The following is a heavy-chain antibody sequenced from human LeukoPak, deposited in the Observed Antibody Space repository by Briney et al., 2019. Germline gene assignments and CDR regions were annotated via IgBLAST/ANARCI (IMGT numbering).Heavy chain of an antibody. CDR2: MSAYNGNT. V-gene: IGHV1-18*01. CDR1: GYTLTSYG. D-gene: IGHD3-3*01. Sequence: GASVKVSCKASGYTLTSYGISWVRQAPGQGREWMGWMSAYNGNTNYAQKLQGRVTMTTDTSTITAYIELRSLRSDDTAVYYCARYEYDFWSGESPTRSKYFQHWGQGTLVTVSS. CDR3: ARYEYDFWSGESPTRSKYFQH. J-gene: IGHJ1*01.